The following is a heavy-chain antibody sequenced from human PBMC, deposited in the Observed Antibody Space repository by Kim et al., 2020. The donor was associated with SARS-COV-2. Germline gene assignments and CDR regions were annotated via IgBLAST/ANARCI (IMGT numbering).Heavy chain of an antibody. Sequence: GGSLRLSCAASGFTFRNYGMHWVRQAPGKGLEWVAVTSFDGSNSYYADSVKDRFTISRDNSKNTLYLQMNSLRAEDTAVYYCSYFDYWGQGTLVTVSS. CDR3: SYFDY. CDR1: GFTFRNYG. V-gene: IGHV3-30*03. CDR2: TSFDGSNS. J-gene: IGHJ4*02.